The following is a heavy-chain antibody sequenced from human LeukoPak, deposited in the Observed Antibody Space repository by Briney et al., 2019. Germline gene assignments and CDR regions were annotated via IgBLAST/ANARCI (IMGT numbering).Heavy chain of an antibody. Sequence: SVKVSCKASGGTFSSYAISWVRQAPGQGLEWMGRIIPILGIANYAQKFQGRVTITADKSTSTAYMELSSLRSEDTAVYYCARVGTMVRGVTIDYWGQGTLVTVSS. D-gene: IGHD3-10*01. CDR1: GGTFSSYA. CDR2: IIPILGIA. J-gene: IGHJ4*02. CDR3: ARVGTMVRGVTIDY. V-gene: IGHV1-69*04.